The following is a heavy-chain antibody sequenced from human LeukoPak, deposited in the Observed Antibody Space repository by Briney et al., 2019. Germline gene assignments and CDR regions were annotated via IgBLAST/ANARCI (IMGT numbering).Heavy chain of an antibody. Sequence: XXSCAXXGFTXSXXAMHWXXXAXXXGLXXVAVISYDGSNKYYADSVKGRFTISRDNAKNTLYLQMNSLRAEDTAVYYCARGWWWPDAFDIWGQGTMVTVSS. J-gene: IGHJ3*02. CDR2: ISYDGSNK. D-gene: IGHD2-21*01. V-gene: IGHV3-30*07. CDR3: ARGWWWPDAFDI. CDR1: GFTXSXXA.